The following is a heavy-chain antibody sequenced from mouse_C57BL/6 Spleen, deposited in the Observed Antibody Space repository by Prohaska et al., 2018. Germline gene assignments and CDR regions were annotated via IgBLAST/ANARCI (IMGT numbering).Heavy chain of an antibody. D-gene: IGHD2-1*01. Sequence: EVKLVESEGGLVQPGSSMKLSCTASGFTFSDYYMAWVRQVPEKGLEWVANINYDGSSTYYLDSLKSRFIISRDNAKNILYLQMSSLKSEDTATYYCAREGVYYGNWFDYWGQGTTLTVSS. V-gene: IGHV5-16*01. J-gene: IGHJ2*01. CDR3: AREGVYYGNWFDY. CDR1: GFTFSDYY. CDR2: INYDGSST.